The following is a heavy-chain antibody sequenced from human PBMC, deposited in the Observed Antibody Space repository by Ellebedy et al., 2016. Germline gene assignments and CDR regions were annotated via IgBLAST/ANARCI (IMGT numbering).Heavy chain of an antibody. CDR3: ANYYGSGSYYKGYYYYGMDV. V-gene: IGHV3-11*03. CDR2: ISSSSSYT. D-gene: IGHD3-10*01. CDR1: GFTFSDYY. Sequence: GESLKISXAASGFTFSDYYMSWIRQAPGKGLEWVSYISSSSSYTNYADSVKGRFTISRDNAKNSLYLQMNSLRAEDTAVYYCANYYGSGSYYKGYYYYGMDVWGQGTTVTVSS. J-gene: IGHJ6*02.